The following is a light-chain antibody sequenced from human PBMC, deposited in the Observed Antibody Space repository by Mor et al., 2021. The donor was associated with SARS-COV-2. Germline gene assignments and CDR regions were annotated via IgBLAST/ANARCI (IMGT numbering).Light chain of an antibody. J-gene: IGLJ3*02. CDR3: NSRDSSGSHRV. Sequence: KPGQAPVLVAYGKNNRPSGIPDRFSGSSSGNTASLTITGAQAEDEADYYCNSRDSSGSHRVFGGGTRLTV. V-gene: IGLV3-19*01. CDR2: GKN.